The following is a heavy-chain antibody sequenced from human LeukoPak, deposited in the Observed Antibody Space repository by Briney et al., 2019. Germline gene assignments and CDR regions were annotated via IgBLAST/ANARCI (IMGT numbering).Heavy chain of an antibody. CDR3: ARADSGSYYFDY. V-gene: IGHV3-21*01. D-gene: IGHD1-26*01. CDR2: ISSSSSYI. Sequence: GVSLRLSCAASGFTFSSYSMNWVRQAPGKGLEWVSSISSSSSYIYYADSVKGRFTISRDNAKNSLYLQMNSLRAEDTAVYYRARADSGSYYFDYWGQGTLVTVSS. CDR1: GFTFSSYS. J-gene: IGHJ4*02.